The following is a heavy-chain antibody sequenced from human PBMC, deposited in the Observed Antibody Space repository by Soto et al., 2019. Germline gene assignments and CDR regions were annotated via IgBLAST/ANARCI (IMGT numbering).Heavy chain of an antibody. D-gene: IGHD6-6*01. Sequence: GWSLRLSCAASGFTFSSYGMHWVRQAPGKGLEWVAVISYDGSNKYYADSVKGRFTISRDNSKSTLYLQMNSLRAEDTAIYYCAKDTRGSSSQYFDYWGKRTLDNVSS. V-gene: IGHV3-30*18. CDR3: AKDTRGSSSQYFDY. CDR1: GFTFSSYG. CDR2: ISYDGSNK. J-gene: IGHJ4*02.